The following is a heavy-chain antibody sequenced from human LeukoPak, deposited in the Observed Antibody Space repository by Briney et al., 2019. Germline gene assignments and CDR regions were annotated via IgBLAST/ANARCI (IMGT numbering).Heavy chain of an antibody. CDR1: GYTFTGYC. D-gene: IGHD3-22*01. CDR3: AGSNYYDSSGYYPDAFDI. J-gene: IGHJ3*02. Sequence: ASVKVSCKASGYTFTGYCMHWVRQAPGQGLEWMGWISPNSGGTNYAQKFQGWVTMTRDTSISTAYMELSRLRSDDTAVYYCAGSNYYDSSGYYPDAFDIWGQGTMVTVSS. CDR2: ISPNSGGT. V-gene: IGHV1-2*04.